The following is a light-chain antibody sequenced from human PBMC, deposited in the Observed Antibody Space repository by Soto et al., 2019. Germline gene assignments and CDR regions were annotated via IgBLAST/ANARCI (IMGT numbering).Light chain of an antibody. V-gene: IGLV2-14*01. Sequence: QSVLTQPASVSASPGQSITISCTGTSSDVGGYNYVSWYQQHPGKAPKLMIYDVRNRPSGVSDRFSGSKSGNTASLTISGLQAEDEADYYCSSYTSSSTRVFGTGTKLTVL. CDR2: DVR. J-gene: IGLJ1*01. CDR3: SSYTSSSTRV. CDR1: SSDVGGYNY.